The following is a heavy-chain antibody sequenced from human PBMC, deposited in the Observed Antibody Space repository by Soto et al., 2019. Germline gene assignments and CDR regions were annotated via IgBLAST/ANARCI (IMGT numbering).Heavy chain of an antibody. CDR2: ILNDGSNR. D-gene: IGHD3-10*01. Sequence: QVQLVESGGGVVQPGRSLRLSCAASEFTFSNYGMHWVRQAPGKGLEWVAVILNDGSNRYHADSVKDRFTISRDNSKNTLYLQMTSLRAEDPAVYYCARDDEYSGNGMDVWGQGTKVTVS. CDR3: ARDDEYSGNGMDV. J-gene: IGHJ6*02. V-gene: IGHV3-33*01. CDR1: EFTFSNYG.